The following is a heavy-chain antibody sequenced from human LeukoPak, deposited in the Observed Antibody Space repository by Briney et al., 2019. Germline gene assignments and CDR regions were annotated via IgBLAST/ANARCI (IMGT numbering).Heavy chain of an antibody. CDR1: GGSFSGYY. D-gene: IGHD1-26*01. J-gene: IGHJ4*02. CDR2: IYYSGST. Sequence: TSETLSLTCAVYGGSFSGYYWGWIRQPPGKGLEWIGSIYYSGSTYYNPSLKSRVTISVDTSKNQFSLKLSSVTAADTAVYYCARQEVGATGEILFDYWGQGTLVTVSS. V-gene: IGHV4-39*01. CDR3: ARQEVGATGEILFDY.